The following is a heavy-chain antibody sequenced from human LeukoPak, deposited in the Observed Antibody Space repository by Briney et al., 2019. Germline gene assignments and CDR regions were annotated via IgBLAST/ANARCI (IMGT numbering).Heavy chain of an antibody. Sequence: SGGSLRLSCAASGFTFSNAWMNWVRQAPGKGLEWVGRIKSKTDGGTTDYAAPVKGRFTISRDDSKNTLYLQMNSLKTEDTAVYYCTTGSVTTDYYYYGMDVWGQGTTVTVSS. CDR1: GFTFSNAW. CDR3: TTGSVTTDYYYYGMDV. V-gene: IGHV3-15*07. CDR2: IKSKTDGGTT. J-gene: IGHJ6*02. D-gene: IGHD4-17*01.